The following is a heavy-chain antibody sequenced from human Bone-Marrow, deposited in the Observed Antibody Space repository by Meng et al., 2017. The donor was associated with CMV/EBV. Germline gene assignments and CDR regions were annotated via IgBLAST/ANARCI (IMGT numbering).Heavy chain of an antibody. V-gene: IGHV5-51*01. CDR1: GYSFTSYW. D-gene: IGHD3-22*01. Sequence: GESLKISCKGSGYSFTSYWIGWVRQMPGKGLEWMGIIYPGDSDTRYSPSFQGQVTISADKSISTAYLQWSSLKASDTAMYYCARLGSSGSRGSADYFDYWGQGTTVTVSS. J-gene: IGHJ4*03. CDR3: ARLGSSGSRGSADYFDY. CDR2: IYPGDSDT.